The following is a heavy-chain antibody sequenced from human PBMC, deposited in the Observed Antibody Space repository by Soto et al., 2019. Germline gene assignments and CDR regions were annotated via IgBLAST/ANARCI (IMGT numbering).Heavy chain of an antibody. CDR3: ASARHIGP. D-gene: IGHD2-21*01. CDR1: GFTFSNYW. J-gene: IGHJ5*02. CDR2: IKEDGSER. Sequence: PVGSRRLSCAASGFTFSNYWMSWVRQAPGKGLEWVANIKEDGSERNYVDSVKGRFTISRDNAENSLYLQMNSLRAEDTAVYYCASARHIGPWGQGTLVTVSS. V-gene: IGHV3-7*01.